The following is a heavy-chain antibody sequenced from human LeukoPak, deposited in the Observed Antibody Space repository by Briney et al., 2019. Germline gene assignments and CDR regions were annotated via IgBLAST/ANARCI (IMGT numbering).Heavy chain of an antibody. Sequence: SQTLSLTCTVSGGSISSGGYYWSWIRQHPGKGLEWIGYIYYSGSTYYNPSLKSRVTIPVDTSKNQFSLKLSSVTAADTAVYYCARDVVVAAAGTYHGMDVWGQGTTVTVSS. CDR1: GGSISSGGYY. CDR3: ARDVVVAAAGTYHGMDV. CDR2: IYYSGST. V-gene: IGHV4-31*03. J-gene: IGHJ6*02. D-gene: IGHD6-13*01.